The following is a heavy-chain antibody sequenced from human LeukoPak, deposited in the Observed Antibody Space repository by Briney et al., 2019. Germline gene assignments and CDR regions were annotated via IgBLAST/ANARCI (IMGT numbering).Heavy chain of an antibody. Sequence: ASVKVSCKASGYTFTSYGISWVRQAPGQGLEWMGWIRVHDGNSHYAQKYQGRVTLTTDTSTNAAYMELRSLRSDDTAVYYCARDHDSSGNYLDFLDSWGQGTLVTVSS. J-gene: IGHJ4*02. CDR2: IRVHDGNS. CDR3: ARDHDSSGNYLDFLDS. V-gene: IGHV1-18*01. D-gene: IGHD3-22*01. CDR1: GYTFTSYG.